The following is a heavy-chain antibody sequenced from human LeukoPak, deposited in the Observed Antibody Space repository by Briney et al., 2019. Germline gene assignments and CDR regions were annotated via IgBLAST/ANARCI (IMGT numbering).Heavy chain of an antibody. CDR1: GYTFTSYD. V-gene: IGHV1-8*03. Sequence: ASVKVSCEASGYTFTSYDINWVRQATGQGLEWMGWMNPNSGNTGYAQKFQGRVTITRNTSISTAYMELSSLRSEDTAVHYCARGSYSSRWFLDYWGQGTLVTVSS. J-gene: IGHJ4*02. CDR2: MNPNSGNT. D-gene: IGHD6-13*01. CDR3: ARGSYSSRWFLDY.